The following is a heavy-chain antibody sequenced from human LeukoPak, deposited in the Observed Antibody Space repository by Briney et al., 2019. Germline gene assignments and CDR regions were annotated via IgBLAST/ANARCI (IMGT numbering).Heavy chain of an antibody. CDR3: ARDRDYGGNTYFDY. Sequence: ASVKVSCKASGYHFTGYHVHWVRQAPGQGLEWMGRISTDSGDADIAQKFQGRVTMTRDTSISTAYMELSSLRSEDTAVYYCARDRDYGGNTYFDYWGQGTLVTVSS. CDR1: GYHFTGYH. V-gene: IGHV1-2*02. J-gene: IGHJ4*02. D-gene: IGHD4-23*01. CDR2: ISTDSGDA.